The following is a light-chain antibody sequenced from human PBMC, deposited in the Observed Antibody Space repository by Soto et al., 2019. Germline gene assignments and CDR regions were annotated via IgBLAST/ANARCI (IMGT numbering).Light chain of an antibody. CDR3: SSYAGNNNVI. CDR1: SSDVGRYNF. Sequence: QSALTQPPSASGSPGQSVTISCTGTSSDVGRYNFVSWYQQHPGKAPKLIISEVTKRPSGVPDRFSGSKSGNTASLTVSGLQAEDEADYYCSSYAGNNNVIFGGGTKVTVL. J-gene: IGLJ2*01. V-gene: IGLV2-8*01. CDR2: EVT.